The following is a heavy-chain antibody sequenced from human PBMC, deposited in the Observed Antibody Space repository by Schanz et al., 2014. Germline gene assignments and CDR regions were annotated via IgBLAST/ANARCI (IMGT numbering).Heavy chain of an antibody. J-gene: IGHJ6*03. CDR3: ARGGARRFPVVPDAIQGLRGHYYYYYLAV. D-gene: IGHD2-2*02. CDR1: GGSISSGGYY. CDR2: ISYSGVT. Sequence: QVQLQESGPGLVKPSQTLSLTCTVSGGSISSGGYYWSWIRQHPGKGLEWIGYISYSGVTYYNPSLKSRVTISMHTSKNQFSLKLSSVTDADTAVYYCARGGARRFPVVPDAIQGLRGHYYYYYLAVWGKGTTVTASS. V-gene: IGHV4-31*03.